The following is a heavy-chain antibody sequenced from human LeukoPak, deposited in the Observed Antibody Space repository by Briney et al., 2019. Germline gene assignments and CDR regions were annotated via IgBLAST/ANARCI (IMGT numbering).Heavy chain of an antibody. V-gene: IGHV5-51*01. CDR3: ARRTTNAYYYVY. Sequence: GESLKISCKSSGYSFATYWIGWVRQIPGKGLEWMGIIYPGDSDTRYSPSFQGQVTISADKSISTAYLQWSSLKASDTAMYYCARRTTNAYYYVYWGQGTLVTVSS. D-gene: IGHD3-22*01. CDR1: GYSFATYW. CDR2: IYPGDSDT. J-gene: IGHJ4*02.